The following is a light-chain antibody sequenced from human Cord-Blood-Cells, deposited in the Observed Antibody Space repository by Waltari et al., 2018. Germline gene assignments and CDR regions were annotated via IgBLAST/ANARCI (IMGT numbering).Light chain of an antibody. CDR2: AAS. V-gene: IGKV1-39*01. CDR1: QSISSY. Sequence: DIQMTQSSSSLSAFLGDRVTITCRASQSISSYLNWYQQKPGKAPKLLIYAASSLQSGVPSRFSGSGSGTDFTLTISSLQPEDFATYYCQQSYSTPLTFGGGTKVEIK. J-gene: IGKJ4*01. CDR3: QQSYSTPLT.